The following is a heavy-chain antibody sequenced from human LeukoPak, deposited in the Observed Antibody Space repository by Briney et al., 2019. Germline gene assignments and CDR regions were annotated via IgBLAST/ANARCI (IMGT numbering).Heavy chain of an antibody. CDR1: GGSISSYY. J-gene: IGHJ5*01. D-gene: IGHD3-10*01. V-gene: IGHV4-59*06. CDR2: IYYSGST. Sequence: SETLSLTCTVSGGSISSYYWSWIRQPAGKGLEWLGYIYYSGSTYYNPSLKSRITISVDTSKNRFSLKLRSVTAADTAVYYCARDPAMLPWFGGLVSWGQGTLVTVSS. CDR3: ARDPAMLPWFGGLVS.